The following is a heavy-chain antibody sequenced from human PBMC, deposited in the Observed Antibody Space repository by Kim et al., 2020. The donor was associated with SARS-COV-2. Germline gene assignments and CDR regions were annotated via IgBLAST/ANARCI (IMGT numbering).Heavy chain of an antibody. Sequence: SETLSLTCAVYGGSFSGYYWSWIRQPPGKGLEWIGEINHSGSTNYNPSLKSRVTISVDTSKNQFSLKLSSVTAADTAVYYCARDIYFDYWGQGTLVTVSS. V-gene: IGHV4-34*01. J-gene: IGHJ4*02. D-gene: IGHD5-12*01. CDR2: INHSGST. CDR1: GGSFSGYY. CDR3: ARDIYFDY.